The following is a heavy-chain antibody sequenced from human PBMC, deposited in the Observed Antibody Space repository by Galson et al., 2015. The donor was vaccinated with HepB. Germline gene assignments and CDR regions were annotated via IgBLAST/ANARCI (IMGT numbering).Heavy chain of an antibody. D-gene: IGHD3-22*01. CDR2: IIPILGIA. J-gene: IGHJ4*02. Sequence: SSYAISWVRQAPGQGLKWMGRIIPILGIANYAQKFQGRVTITADKSTSTAYMELSSLRSEDTAVYYCATTQYYYDSSGYYIWGQGTLVTVSS. CDR3: ATTQYYYDSSGYYI. CDR1: SSYA. V-gene: IGHV1-69*04.